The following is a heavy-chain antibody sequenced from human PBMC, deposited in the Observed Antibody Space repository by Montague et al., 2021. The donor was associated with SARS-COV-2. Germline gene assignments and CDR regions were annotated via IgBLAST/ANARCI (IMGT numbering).Heavy chain of an antibody. CDR3: ARKGSGRSDLAY. D-gene: IGHD1-26*01. CDR2: IYHTGST. V-gene: IGHV4-4*02. CDR1: GDSIGTDNW. J-gene: IGHJ4*02. Sequence: SETLSLTCVVSGDSIGTDNWWTWVRLPPGKGLEWDGEIYHTGSTKYKPSLKSRVSMSVDKSWNQLSLRLTSVTAADTAIYYCARKGSGRSDLAYWGQGTLVTVSS.